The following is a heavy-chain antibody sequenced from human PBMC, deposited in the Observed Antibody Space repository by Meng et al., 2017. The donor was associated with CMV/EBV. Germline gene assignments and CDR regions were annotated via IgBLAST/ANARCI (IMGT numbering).Heavy chain of an antibody. D-gene: IGHD3-3*01. J-gene: IGHJ3*02. CDR3: ARHLAAIFGVDAFDI. Sequence: GESLKISCAASGFTFSDYYMSWIRQAPGKGLEWVSYISSSGSTIYYADSVKGRFTISRDNAKNSLYLQMNNLRAEDTAVYYCARHLAAIFGVDAFDIWGQGTMVTVSS. CDR1: GFTFSDYY. CDR2: ISSSGSTI. V-gene: IGHV3-11*01.